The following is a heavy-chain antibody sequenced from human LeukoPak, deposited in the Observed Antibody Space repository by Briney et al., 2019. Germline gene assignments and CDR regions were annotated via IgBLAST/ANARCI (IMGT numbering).Heavy chain of an antibody. CDR3: ARDRHKYNYDSGGYPPY. V-gene: IGHV3-48*04. CDR1: GFTFSSYA. J-gene: IGHJ4*02. CDR2: ISSSGSTI. Sequence: HAGGSLRLSCAASGFTFSSYAMHWVRQAPGKGLEWVSYISSSGSTIYYADSVKGRFTISRDNAKNSLYLQMNTLRAEDTAVYYCARDRHKYNYDSGGYPPYWGQGTLVTVSS. D-gene: IGHD3-22*01.